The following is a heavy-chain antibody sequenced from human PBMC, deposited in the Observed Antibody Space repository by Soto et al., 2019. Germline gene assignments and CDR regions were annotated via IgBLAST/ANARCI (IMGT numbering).Heavy chain of an antibody. CDR2: IYHSGST. J-gene: IGHJ1*01. V-gene: IGHV4-39*07. CDR3: ARAGDTAMVLY. D-gene: IGHD5-18*01. Sequence: PSETLSLTCTVSGGSISTGGYYWNWLRQPPGKGLEWIGDIYHSGSTYYNPSLKSRVTISVDKSKNQFSLKLSSVTAADTAVYYCARAGDTAMVLYWGQGTLVTVSS. CDR1: GGSISTGGYY.